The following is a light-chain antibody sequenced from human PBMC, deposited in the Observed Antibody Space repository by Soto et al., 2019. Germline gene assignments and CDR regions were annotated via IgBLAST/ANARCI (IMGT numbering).Light chain of an antibody. CDR2: DTT. CDR3: LLVYSGTVV. Sequence: QAVVTQEPSLTVSPGGTVTLTCGSSTGAVTSGHYPNWFQQKPGQAPKTLIYDTTNKHSWSPAPFSGSLLGGKAALTLSGAQPEDQADYYCLLVYSGTVVFGGGTKLTVL. V-gene: IGLV7-46*01. CDR1: TGAVTSGHY. J-gene: IGLJ2*01.